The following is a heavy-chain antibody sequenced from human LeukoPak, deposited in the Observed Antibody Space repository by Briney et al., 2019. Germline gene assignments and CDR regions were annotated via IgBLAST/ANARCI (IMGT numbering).Heavy chain of an antibody. CDR1: GFTFKTHA. V-gene: IGHV3-23*01. J-gene: IGHJ6*02. CDR3: AKRLRRNYYYHYAMDV. D-gene: IGHD3-22*01. CDR2: IDDSGVIR. Sequence: GGSLRLSCAASGFTFKTHAMSWVRQAPGKGLEWVSRIDDSGVIRSYADSVKGRFTISRDSSKMTLTLQMNSLRAEDTAVCYCAKRLRRNYYYHYAMDVRGQGTTVTVSS.